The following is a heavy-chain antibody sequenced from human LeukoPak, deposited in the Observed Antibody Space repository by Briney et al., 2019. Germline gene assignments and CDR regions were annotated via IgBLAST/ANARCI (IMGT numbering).Heavy chain of an antibody. CDR1: GGTFSSYA. V-gene: IGHV1-69*13. J-gene: IGHJ4*02. Sequence: ASVKVSCKASGGTFSSYAISWVRQAPGQGLEWMGGIIPIFGTANYAQKFQGRVTITADESTSTAYMELSSLRSEDTAVYYCARGGGRDYYDSSGYYNAHYFDYWGQGTLVTVSS. CDR2: IIPIFGTA. CDR3: ARGGGRDYYDSSGYYNAHYFDY. D-gene: IGHD3-22*01.